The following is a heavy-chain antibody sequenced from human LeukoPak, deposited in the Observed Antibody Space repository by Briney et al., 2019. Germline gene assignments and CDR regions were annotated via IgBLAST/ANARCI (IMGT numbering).Heavy chain of an antibody. V-gene: IGHV4-59*01. J-gene: IGHJ3*02. CDR1: GGSISSYY. CDR2: IYYSGST. D-gene: IGHD2-21*02. Sequence: SETLSLTCTVSGGSISSYYWSWIRQPPGKGLEWIGYIYYSGSTNYNPSLKSRVTISVDTSKNQFSLKLSSVTAADTAVHYCARVSCGGDCFSATNAFDIWGQGTVVTVSS. CDR3: ARVSCGGDCFSATNAFDI.